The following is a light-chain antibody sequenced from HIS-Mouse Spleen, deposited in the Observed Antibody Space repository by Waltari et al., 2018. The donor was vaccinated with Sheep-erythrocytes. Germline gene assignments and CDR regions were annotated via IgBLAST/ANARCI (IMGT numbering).Light chain of an antibody. CDR1: KLGDKY. V-gene: IGLV3-1*01. Sequence: SYELTQPPSVSVSPGQTASITCSGEKLGDKYACWYQQKPGQSPGLVIYQDSKRPSGIPGRFSGSNSGNTATLTISGTQAMDEADYYCQAWDSSTVVFGGGTKLTVL. CDR2: QDS. J-gene: IGLJ2*01. CDR3: QAWDSSTVV.